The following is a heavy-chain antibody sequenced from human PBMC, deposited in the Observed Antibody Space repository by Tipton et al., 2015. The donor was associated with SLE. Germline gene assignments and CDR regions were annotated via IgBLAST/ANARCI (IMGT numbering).Heavy chain of an antibody. J-gene: IGHJ2*01. CDR2: FSYGGRN. V-gene: IGHV4-39*07. Sequence: TLSLTCIISGDSISGSTYYWGWIRQPPGKGLEWFGSFSYGGRNYYNPSLKSRITISEDTPKNQFSLKLTSVTAADTAVYYCVRTAVRSVKLWYFDLWGRGTLVTVSS. D-gene: IGHD5-18*01. CDR1: GDSISGSTYY. CDR3: VRTAVRSVKLWYFDL.